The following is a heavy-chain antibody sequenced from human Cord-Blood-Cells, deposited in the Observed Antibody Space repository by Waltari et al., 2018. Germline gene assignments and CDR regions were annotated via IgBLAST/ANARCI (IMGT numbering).Heavy chain of an antibody. CDR1: GGSISSYY. J-gene: IGHJ4*02. V-gene: IGHV4-4*07. Sequence: QVQLQESGPGLVKPSETLSLTCTVSGGSISSYYWSWIRQPAVKGLEWIGRIYTSGSTNCTPSLKSRVTMSVDTSESQFSLKLSSVTAADTAVYYCARDPNSSGWYYFDYWGQGTLVTVSS. CDR3: ARDPNSSGWYYFDY. CDR2: IYTSGST. D-gene: IGHD6-19*01.